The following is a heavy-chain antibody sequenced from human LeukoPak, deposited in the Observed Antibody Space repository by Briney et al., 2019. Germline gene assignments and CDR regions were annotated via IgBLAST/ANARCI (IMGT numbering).Heavy chain of an antibody. D-gene: IGHD1-26*01. CDR1: GFTFSSYE. CDR2: ISSSVSTI. Sequence: GGSLRLSCAASGFTFSSYEMNWVRQAPGKGLEWVSYISSSVSTIYYADSVKGRFTISRDNAKNSLYLQMNSLRAEDTAVYYCARARGYPQPTIDYWGQGTLVTVSS. CDR3: ARARGYPQPTIDY. V-gene: IGHV3-48*03. J-gene: IGHJ4*02.